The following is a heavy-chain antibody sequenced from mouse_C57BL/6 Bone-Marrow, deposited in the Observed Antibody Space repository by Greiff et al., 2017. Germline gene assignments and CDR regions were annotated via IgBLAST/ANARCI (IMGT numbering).Heavy chain of an antibody. Sequence: EVQLQQSGPELVKPGASVKISCKASGYSFTGYYMNWGKQSPEKSLEWIGEINPSTGGTTYNQKFKAKATLTVDKSSSTAYMQLKSLTSEDSAVYYCARCGYYWYIDVWGTGTTVTVSS. CDR2: INPSTGGT. J-gene: IGHJ1*03. V-gene: IGHV1-42*01. D-gene: IGHD2-2*01. CDR3: ARCGYYWYIDV. CDR1: GYSFTGYY.